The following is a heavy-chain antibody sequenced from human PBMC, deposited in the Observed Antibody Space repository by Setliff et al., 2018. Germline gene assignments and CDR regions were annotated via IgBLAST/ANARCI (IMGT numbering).Heavy chain of an antibody. J-gene: IGHJ3*02. CDR2: IYHSGST. CDR1: GGSISSSNW. Sequence: PSETLSLTCAVSGGSISSSNWWSWVRQPPGKGLEWIGEIYHSGSTYYNPSLKSRVTISVDTSKNQVSLNLTSVTAADTAMYYCATGEGGSDDAFGIWGQGTMVTVSS. V-gene: IGHV4-4*02. D-gene: IGHD7-27*01. CDR3: ATGEGGSDDAFGI.